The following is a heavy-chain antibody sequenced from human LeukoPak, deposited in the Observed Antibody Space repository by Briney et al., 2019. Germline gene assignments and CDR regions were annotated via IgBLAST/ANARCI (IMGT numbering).Heavy chain of an antibody. CDR1: GYTFTSYG. CDR3: ARAVSTMIVVVTASDY. J-gene: IGHJ4*02. D-gene: IGHD3-22*01. V-gene: IGHV1-18*01. Sequence: ASVKVSCKASGYTFTSYGISWVRQAPGQGLEWMGWISAYNGNTNYAQKLQGRVTMTTDTSTSTAYMELRSLRSDDTAVYYCARAVSTMIVVVTASDYWGQGTLVTVSS. CDR2: ISAYNGNT.